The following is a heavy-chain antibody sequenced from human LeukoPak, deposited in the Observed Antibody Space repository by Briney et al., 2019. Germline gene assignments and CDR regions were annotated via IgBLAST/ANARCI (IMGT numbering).Heavy chain of an antibody. D-gene: IGHD6-13*01. CDR1: GYSFTSYW. J-gene: IGHJ4*02. CDR2: IYPGDSDT. V-gene: IGHV5-51*01. Sequence: GESLKISCKGSGYSFTSYWIGWVRQMSGKGLEWMGIIYPGDSDTRYSPSFQGQVTISADKSISTAYLQWSSLKASDTAMYYCARRGDHSSSWYLIDYWGQGTLVTVSS. CDR3: ARRGDHSSSWYLIDY.